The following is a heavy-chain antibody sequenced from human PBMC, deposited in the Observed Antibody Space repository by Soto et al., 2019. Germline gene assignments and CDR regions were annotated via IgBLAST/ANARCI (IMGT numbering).Heavy chain of an antibody. V-gene: IGHV3-23*01. CDR3: VKERIDVWLIDY. CDR1: GFSFSAYA. J-gene: IGHJ4*02. D-gene: IGHD5-12*01. Sequence: DVQLLESGGGLAKPGASLRLSCVASGFSFSAYAMSWVRQSPGKGFEWVATIGGSGGITNYAESVKGRFTTSKDTSTNTLYLHMNSLIADDTAVYYCVKERIDVWLIDYWGQGTRVTVSS. CDR2: IGGSGGIT.